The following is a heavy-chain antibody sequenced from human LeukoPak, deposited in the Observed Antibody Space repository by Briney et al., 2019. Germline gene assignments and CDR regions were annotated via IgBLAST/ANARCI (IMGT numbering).Heavy chain of an antibody. V-gene: IGHV1-2*02. D-gene: IGHD6-19*01. CDR1: GYTFTGYY. CDR3: ARVRAARGSGWYVIGY. J-gene: IGHJ4*02. Sequence: ASVKVSCKASGYTFTGYYMHWVRQAPGQGLEWMGWINPNSGGTNYAQKFQGRVTMTRDTSISTAYMELSRLRSDDTAVYYCARVRAARGSGWYVIGYWGRGTLVTVSS. CDR2: INPNSGGT.